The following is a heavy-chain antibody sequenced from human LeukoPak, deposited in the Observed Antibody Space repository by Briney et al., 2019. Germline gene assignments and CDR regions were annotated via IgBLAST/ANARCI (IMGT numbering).Heavy chain of an antibody. CDR1: GGSISSYY. Sequence: KPSETLSLTRTVSGGSISSYYWSWIRQPPGKGLEWIGYIYYSGSTNYNPSLKSRDTTSVDTSKNQCSLKLSSVTAADTAVYYCARVPVGTWFDPWGQGTLVTVSS. J-gene: IGHJ5*02. CDR3: ARVPVGTWFDP. CDR2: IYYSGST. V-gene: IGHV4-59*01. D-gene: IGHD7-27*01.